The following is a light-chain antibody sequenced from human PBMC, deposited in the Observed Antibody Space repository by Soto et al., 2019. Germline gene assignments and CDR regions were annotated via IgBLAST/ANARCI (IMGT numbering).Light chain of an antibody. V-gene: IGKV3-11*01. Sequence: IVLAQSPATLSVSPGETATLSCRASENINTYLAWYQQKPGQAPKLLIYDASNRATGIPARFSASGSGTDFTLSISSXEPEDFAVYYCQHRYNWPLTFGGGTKVDIK. CDR1: ENINTY. CDR3: QHRYNWPLT. CDR2: DAS. J-gene: IGKJ4*01.